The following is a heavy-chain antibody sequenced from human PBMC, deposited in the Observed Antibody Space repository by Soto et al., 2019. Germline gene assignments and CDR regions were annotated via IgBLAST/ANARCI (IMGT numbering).Heavy chain of an antibody. Sequence: ASVKVSCKASGYTFTSYAMHWVRQAPGQRLEWMGWINAGNGNTTYSQKFQGRVTITRDTSASTAYMELSSLRSEDTAVYYCARAGVGATPNDYWGQGTLVTVSS. V-gene: IGHV1-3*01. CDR2: INAGNGNT. CDR3: ARAGVGATPNDY. D-gene: IGHD1-26*01. CDR1: GYTFTSYA. J-gene: IGHJ4*02.